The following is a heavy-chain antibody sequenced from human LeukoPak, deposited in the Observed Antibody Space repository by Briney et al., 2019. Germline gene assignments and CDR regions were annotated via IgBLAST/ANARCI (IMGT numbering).Heavy chain of an antibody. Sequence: ASVKVSCKASGYTFTGYYMHWVRQAPGQGLEWMGWINPNSGGTNYAQKFQGWVTMTRDTSISTAYMELSRLRSDDTAVYYCARDGEDYGGNSMDYWGQGTLVTVSS. V-gene: IGHV1-2*04. D-gene: IGHD4-23*01. CDR1: GYTFTGYY. CDR3: ARDGEDYGGNSMDY. J-gene: IGHJ4*02. CDR2: INPNSGGT.